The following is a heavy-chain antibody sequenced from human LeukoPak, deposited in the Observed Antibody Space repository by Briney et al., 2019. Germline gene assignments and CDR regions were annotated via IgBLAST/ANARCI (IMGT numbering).Heavy chain of an antibody. CDR1: GGTFSSYA. Sequence: GASVKVSCKAFGGTFSSYAISWVRQAPGQGLEWMGGIIPIFGTANYAQKFQGRVTITADKSTSTAYMELSSLRSEDTAVYYCAATTPGYSYGLGYWGQGTLVTVSS. CDR3: AATTPGYSYGLGY. V-gene: IGHV1-69*06. J-gene: IGHJ4*02. CDR2: IIPIFGTA. D-gene: IGHD5-18*01.